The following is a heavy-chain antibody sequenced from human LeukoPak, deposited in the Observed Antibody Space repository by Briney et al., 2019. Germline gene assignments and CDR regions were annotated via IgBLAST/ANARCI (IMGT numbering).Heavy chain of an antibody. Sequence: GGSLRLSCAASGFTFSSYAMSWVRQAPGKGLEWVSGIGGSGGSTYYADSVKGRFTISRDTSKNTLYLQMNTLRAEDTAVYYCAKEGGSSTWYDGWFDPWGQGTLVTVSS. D-gene: IGHD6-13*01. V-gene: IGHV3-23*01. J-gene: IGHJ5*02. CDR2: IGGSGGST. CDR1: GFTFSSYA. CDR3: AKEGGSSTWYDGWFDP.